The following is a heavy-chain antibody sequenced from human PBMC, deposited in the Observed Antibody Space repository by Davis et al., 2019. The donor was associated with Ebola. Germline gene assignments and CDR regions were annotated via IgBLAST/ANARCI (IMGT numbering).Heavy chain of an antibody. CDR3: AKLKWFLLDY. Sequence: PGGSLRLSCAASGFTFTNYYMHWVRQAPGKGLEWVARIKTDGSTTRYADSVKGRFTISRDNSKNTLYLQMNSLRAEDTAVYYCAKLKWFLLDYWGQGTLVTVSS. CDR2: IKTDGSTT. V-gene: IGHV3-74*01. CDR1: GFTFTNYY. J-gene: IGHJ4*02. D-gene: IGHD3-22*01.